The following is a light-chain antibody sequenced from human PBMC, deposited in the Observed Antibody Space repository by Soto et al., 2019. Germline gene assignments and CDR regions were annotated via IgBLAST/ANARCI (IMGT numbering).Light chain of an antibody. J-gene: IGKJ4*01. CDR2: GAS. V-gene: IGKV3-20*01. CDR3: QQYGSSLGVT. CDR1: QSVSSY. Sequence: EIVLTQSPATLSLSPGERATLSCRASQSVSSYLAWYQQKPGQAPRLLIYGASNRATGIPARFSGSGSGTDFTLTISRLEPEDFAVYYCQQYGSSLGVTFGGGTKV.